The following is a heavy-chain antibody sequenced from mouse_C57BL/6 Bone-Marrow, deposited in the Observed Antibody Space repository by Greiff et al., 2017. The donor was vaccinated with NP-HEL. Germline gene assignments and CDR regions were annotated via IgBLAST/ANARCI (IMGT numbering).Heavy chain of an antibody. Sequence: EVKLVESEGGLVQPGSSMKLSCTASGFTFSDYYMAWVRQVPEKGLEWVANINYDGSSPYYLDSLKSRFIISGDNAKSILYLQMSSLKSEDTATYYCAREGGLRRRTYAMDYWGQGTSVTVSS. CDR2: INYDGSSP. CDR1: GFTFSDYY. CDR3: AREGGLRRRTYAMDY. D-gene: IGHD2-4*01. J-gene: IGHJ4*01. V-gene: IGHV5-16*01.